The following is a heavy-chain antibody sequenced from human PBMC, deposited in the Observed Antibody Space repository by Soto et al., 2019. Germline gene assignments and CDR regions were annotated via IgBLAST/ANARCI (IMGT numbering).Heavy chain of an antibody. V-gene: IGHV1-69*13. Sequence: ASVKVSCKASGGTFSSYAISWVRQAPGQGLEWMGGIIPIFGTANYAQKFQGRVTITADESTSTAYMELSSLRSEDTAVYYCARVSVKYCTNGVCDHFDYWGQGTLVTVSS. J-gene: IGHJ4*02. D-gene: IGHD2-8*01. CDR3: ARVSVKYCTNGVCDHFDY. CDR1: GGTFSSYA. CDR2: IIPIFGTA.